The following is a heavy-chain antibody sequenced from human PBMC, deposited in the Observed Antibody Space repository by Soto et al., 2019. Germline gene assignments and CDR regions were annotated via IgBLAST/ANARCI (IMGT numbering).Heavy chain of an antibody. CDR2: ISSSSSYI. J-gene: IGHJ4*02. D-gene: IGHD3-9*01. CDR1: GFTFSSYS. V-gene: IGHV3-21*01. CDR3: AREGYYDILTGYLSIDY. Sequence: GGSLRLSCAASGFTFSSYSMNWVRQAPGKGLEWVSSISSSSSYIYYADSVKGRFTISRDNAKNSLYLQMNSLRAEDTAVYYCAREGYYDILTGYLSIDYWGQGTLVTVSS.